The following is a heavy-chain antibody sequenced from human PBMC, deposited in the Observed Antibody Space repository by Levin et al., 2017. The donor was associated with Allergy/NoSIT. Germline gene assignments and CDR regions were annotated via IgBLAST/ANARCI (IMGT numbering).Heavy chain of an antibody. CDR3: ARRYYGLGTYYLDV. J-gene: IGHJ6*03. Sequence: GGSLRLSCAASGFTVSSNYMSWVRQAPGKGLEWVSLINRGGTTYYADSGKGRFTISRDNSNNTLYLQMNSLRAEDTAVYYCARRYYGLGTYYLDVWGKGTTVTIAS. V-gene: IGHV3-66*01. D-gene: IGHD3-10*01. CDR1: GFTVSSNY. CDR2: INRGGTT.